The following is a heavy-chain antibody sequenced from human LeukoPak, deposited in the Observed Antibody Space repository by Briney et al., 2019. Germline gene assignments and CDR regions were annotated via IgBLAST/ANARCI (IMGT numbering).Heavy chain of an antibody. CDR2: ISGSGGST. Sequence: PGGSLRLSCAASGFTFSSYAMSWVRQAPGKGLEWVSAISGSGGSTYYADSVKGRFTISRDNSKSTLYLQMNSLRAEDTAVYYCATPIGQWELREGYWGQGTLVTVSS. J-gene: IGHJ4*02. V-gene: IGHV3-23*01. CDR1: GFTFSSYA. CDR3: ATPIGQWELREGY. D-gene: IGHD1-26*01.